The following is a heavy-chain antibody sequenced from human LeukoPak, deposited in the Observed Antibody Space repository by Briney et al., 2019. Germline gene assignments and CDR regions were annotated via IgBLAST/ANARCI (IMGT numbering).Heavy chain of an antibody. D-gene: IGHD3-16*01. CDR3: ARTPQWGSAFFDP. V-gene: IGHV4-31*03. CDR1: GGSISSGGYY. J-gene: IGHJ5*02. CDR2: IYYSGGT. Sequence: SQTLSLTCTVSGGSISSGGYYWSWIRQHPGKGLEWIGYIYYSGGTYYNPSLKSRVTISVDTSKNQFSLKLSSVTAADTAVYYCARTPQWGSAFFDPWGQGTLVTVSS.